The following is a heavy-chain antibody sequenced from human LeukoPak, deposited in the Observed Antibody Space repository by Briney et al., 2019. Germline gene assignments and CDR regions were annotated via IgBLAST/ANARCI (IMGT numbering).Heavy chain of an antibody. CDR1: GGTFSSYA. V-gene: IGHV1-69*05. CDR2: IIPIFGTA. CDR3: AMDGDYFDY. Sequence: AASVKVSCKASGGTFSSYAISLVRQAPGQGLEWMGRIIPIFGTANYAQKFQGRVTITTDESTSTAYMELSSLRSEDTAVYYCAMDGDYFDYWGQGTLVTVSS. D-gene: IGHD4-17*01. J-gene: IGHJ4*02.